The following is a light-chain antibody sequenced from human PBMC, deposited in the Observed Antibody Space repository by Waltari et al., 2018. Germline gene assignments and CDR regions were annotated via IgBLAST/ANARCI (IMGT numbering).Light chain of an antibody. J-gene: IGLJ1*01. CDR3: SSYTTSSAPGV. V-gene: IGLV2-14*03. CDR2: DVS. CDR1: DRDVGAYAF. Sequence: QSALTQPASVSGSPGQSITIPCSGTDRDVGAYAFVSWYQQHPGKAPHLIIYDVSNRPSGISNRFSASKSGNTASLTISGLQAEDEADYYCSSYTTSSAPGVFGTGTRVTVL.